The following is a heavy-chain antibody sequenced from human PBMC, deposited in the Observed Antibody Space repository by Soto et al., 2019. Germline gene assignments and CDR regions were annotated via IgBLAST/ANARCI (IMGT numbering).Heavy chain of an antibody. CDR2: IIPIFGTA. V-gene: IGHV1-69*01. J-gene: IGHJ1*01. CDR3: ARSQWLVPGGPGSYFLH. CDR1: GGTFSSYA. Sequence: QVQVVQFGAEVKKPGSSVKVSCKASGGTFSSYAISWVRQAPGQGLEWMGGIIPIFGTANYAQKFQGRVTITADESTSTAYMELSSLTSQDTAVYYCARSQWLVPGGPGSYFLHWGQGTLVTVSS. D-gene: IGHD6-19*01.